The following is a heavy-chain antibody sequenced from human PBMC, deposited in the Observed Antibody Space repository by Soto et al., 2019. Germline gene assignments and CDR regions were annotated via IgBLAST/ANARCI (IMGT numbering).Heavy chain of an antibody. CDR1: GFTFSDYY. D-gene: IGHD3-22*01. V-gene: IGHV3-11*04. J-gene: IGHJ6*02. Sequence: GGSLRLSCAASGFTFSDYYMSWIRQAPGKGLEWASYISSSDTIYYSDSVKGRFTISRDNGKNSLFLQMNSLRDEDTAVYYCARVVVVIPPGYYYAMDVWGQGTTVTVSS. CDR3: ARVVVVIPPGYYYAMDV. CDR2: ISSSDTI.